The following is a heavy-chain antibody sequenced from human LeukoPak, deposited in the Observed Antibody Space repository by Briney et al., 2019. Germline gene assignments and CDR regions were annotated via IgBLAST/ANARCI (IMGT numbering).Heavy chain of an antibody. CDR1: GITFSYYG. Sequence: GGSLRLSCAASGITFSYYGIHWVRQAPGKGLEWVASTRYDGSKNYYADSVKGRFTISRDNSKNTVYLQMNSLRAEDTAVYYCARDHKGYSYGYRGGYSDYYYMDVWGKGTTVTVSS. J-gene: IGHJ6*03. D-gene: IGHD5-18*01. CDR3: ARDHKGYSYGYRGGYSDYYYMDV. CDR2: TRYDGSKN. V-gene: IGHV3-30*02.